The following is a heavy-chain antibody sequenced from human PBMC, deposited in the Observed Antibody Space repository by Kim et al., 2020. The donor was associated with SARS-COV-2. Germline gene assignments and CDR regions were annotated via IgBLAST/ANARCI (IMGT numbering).Heavy chain of an antibody. J-gene: IGHJ4*02. V-gene: IGHV3-11*01. D-gene: IGHD3-10*01. CDR2: STI. CDR3: ARDGRGLDY. Sequence: STIYYADSVKGRFTISRDNAKNSLYRQMNSLRAEDTAVYYCARDGRGLDYWGQGTLVTVSS.